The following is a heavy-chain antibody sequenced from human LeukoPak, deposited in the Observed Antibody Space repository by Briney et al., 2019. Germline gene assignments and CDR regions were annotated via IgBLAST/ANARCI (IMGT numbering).Heavy chain of an antibody. CDR3: ARVRRRTNYPLLGNCNFDY. Sequence: SETLSLTCSVSGGSINSGSYYWSWIRQPAGKGLEWIGRISTSGSTNYNPPLKSRVTISVDTSKNQFSLKLSSVTAADTAVYYCARVRRRTNYPLLGNCNFDYWGQGTLVTVSS. J-gene: IGHJ4*02. D-gene: IGHD1-7*01. V-gene: IGHV4-61*02. CDR1: GGSINSGSYY. CDR2: ISTSGST.